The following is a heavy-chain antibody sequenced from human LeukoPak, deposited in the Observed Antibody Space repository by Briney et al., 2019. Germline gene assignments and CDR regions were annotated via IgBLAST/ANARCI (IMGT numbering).Heavy chain of an antibody. CDR3: ARALRSGSNYFFYGMDV. CDR2: IFHSGTT. CDR1: GYSINSGYF. Sequence: PSETLSLTCTVSGYSINSGYFWGWIRPPPGKGLEYIGTIFHSGTTYYNPSLKSRVTISLDTSTNDFSLKLSSVTAADTAVYYCARALRSGSNYFFYGMDVWGKGTTVTVSS. V-gene: IGHV4-38-2*02. D-gene: IGHD3-10*01. J-gene: IGHJ6*04.